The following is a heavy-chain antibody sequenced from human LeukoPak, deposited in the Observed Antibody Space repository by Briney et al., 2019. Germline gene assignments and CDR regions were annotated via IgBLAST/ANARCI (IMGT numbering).Heavy chain of an antibody. CDR3: ATCNLASEPGYDAFDI. Sequence: ASVKVSCKASGGTFSSYAISWVRQAPGQGLEWMGGIIPIFGTANYAQKFQGRVTITADKSTSTAYMELSRLRSDDTAVYYCATCNLASEPGYDAFDIWGQGTMVTVSS. D-gene: IGHD1-14*01. J-gene: IGHJ3*02. CDR1: GGTFSSYA. CDR2: IIPIFGTA. V-gene: IGHV1-69*06.